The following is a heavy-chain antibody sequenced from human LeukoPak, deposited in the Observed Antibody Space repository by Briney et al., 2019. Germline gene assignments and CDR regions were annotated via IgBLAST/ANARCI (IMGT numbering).Heavy chain of an antibody. Sequence: GGSLRLSCEASGFIFSSHGMHWVRQAPGRGLVWVSHIESDGSSTRYADSVKGRFTMSRDNAKKTLYLQMNSLRAEDTAVYYCARVLMGSSGNDYWGQGTLATVSS. CDR1: GFIFSSHG. D-gene: IGHD6-19*01. J-gene: IGHJ4*02. CDR3: ARVLMGSSGNDY. V-gene: IGHV3-74*01. CDR2: IESDGSST.